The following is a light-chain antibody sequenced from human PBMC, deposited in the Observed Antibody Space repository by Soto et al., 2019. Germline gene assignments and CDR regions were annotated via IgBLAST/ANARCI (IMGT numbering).Light chain of an antibody. CDR1: SSDVGGYNY. CDR2: EVS. V-gene: IGLV2-14*01. Sequence: QSALTQPASVSGSPGQSITISCTGTSSDVGGYNYVSWYQQHPGKAPKHMIYEVSNRPSGVPNRFSGSKSGNTASLTISGLQAEDEADYYCRSYTSSSTYVVSGGGTKLTVL. J-gene: IGLJ2*01. CDR3: RSYTSSSTYVV.